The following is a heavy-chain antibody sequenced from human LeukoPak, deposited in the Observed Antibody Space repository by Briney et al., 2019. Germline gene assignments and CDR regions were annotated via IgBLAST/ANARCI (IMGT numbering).Heavy chain of an antibody. V-gene: IGHV1-2*06. CDR3: ARDLSSTSNWEFDY. CDR2: MHGNSGVT. D-gene: IGHD7-27*01. CDR1: GYTFTDYF. J-gene: IGHJ4*02. Sequence: APVKVSCKASGYTFTDYFIHWVRQAPGQGPEWMGRMHGNSGVTMYAQTLQDRVTMTRDTSISTAYMELSRLTSDDTAVYYCARDLSSTSNWEFDYWGQGTLVTVSS.